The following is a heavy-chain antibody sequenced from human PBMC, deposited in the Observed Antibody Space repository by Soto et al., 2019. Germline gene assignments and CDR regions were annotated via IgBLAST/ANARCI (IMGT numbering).Heavy chain of an antibody. CDR3: AKDSPLSGRYQDLAY. V-gene: IGHV3-23*01. Sequence: VRKAPGEGLEWVSALTPGGETTHYMDSVRGRFTISRDNAKNTLYLEINSLTAADTAVYYCAKDSPLSGRYQDLAYRGQGTLVPVFS. D-gene: IGHD1-26*01. CDR2: LTPGGETT. J-gene: IGHJ4*02.